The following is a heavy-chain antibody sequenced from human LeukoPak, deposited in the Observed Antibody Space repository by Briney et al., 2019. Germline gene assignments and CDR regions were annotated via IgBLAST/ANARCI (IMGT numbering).Heavy chain of an antibody. V-gene: IGHV4-39*01. Sequence: PSETLSLTCTVSGGSISSSSYYWGWIRQPPGKGLERIGSIYYSGSTYYNPSLQSRVTISVDTSKNQFSLKLSSVTAADTAVYYCARRQRHFDYWGEGTLVTVSS. CDR2: IYYSGST. CDR1: GGSISSSSYY. J-gene: IGHJ4*02. CDR3: ARRQRHFDY. D-gene: IGHD6-25*01.